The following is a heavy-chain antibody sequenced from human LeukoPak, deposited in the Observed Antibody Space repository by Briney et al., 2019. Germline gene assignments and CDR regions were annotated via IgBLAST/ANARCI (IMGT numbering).Heavy chain of an antibody. CDR3: ARGCYYDSSDYYYFDY. J-gene: IGHJ4*02. Sequence: SETLSLTCAVYGGSFSGYYWSWIRQPPGKGLEWIGEINHSGSTNYNPSLKSRVTISVDTSKNQFSLKLSSVTAADTAVYYCARGCYYDSSDYYYFDYWGQGTLVTVSS. CDR2: INHSGST. D-gene: IGHD3-22*01. V-gene: IGHV4-34*01. CDR1: GGSFSGYY.